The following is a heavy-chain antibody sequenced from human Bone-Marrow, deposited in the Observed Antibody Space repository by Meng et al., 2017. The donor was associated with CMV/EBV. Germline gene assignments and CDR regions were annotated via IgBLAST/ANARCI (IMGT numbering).Heavy chain of an antibody. CDR2: IYNSGST. D-gene: IGHD3-3*01. CDR1: GGSISSYF. V-gene: IGHV4-4*09. CDR3: AGYDFWSGYPS. J-gene: IGHJ4*02. Sequence: GSLRLSCTVSGGSISSYFCTWIRQPPGKGLEWIGQIYNSGSTNYNPSLKSRVSMSVDAAKKQFSLKLNSVTAADTAVYYCAGYDFWSGYPSWGQGTLVTVSS.